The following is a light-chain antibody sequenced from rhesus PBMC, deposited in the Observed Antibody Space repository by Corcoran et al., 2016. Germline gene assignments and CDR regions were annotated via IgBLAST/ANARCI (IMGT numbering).Light chain of an antibody. Sequence: DIVLTQSPASLAVSPGQRATITCRASETVTFFGTNLIHCYQKKPGQPPTLLIYQSSNTATGVPARFSGSGSGTDFTLTINPVEPDDAADYYCLQSKNSPRTFGQGTKVEIK. CDR2: QSS. J-gene: IGKJ1*01. CDR1: ETVTFFGTNL. V-gene: IGKV7-13*02. CDR3: LQSKNSPRT.